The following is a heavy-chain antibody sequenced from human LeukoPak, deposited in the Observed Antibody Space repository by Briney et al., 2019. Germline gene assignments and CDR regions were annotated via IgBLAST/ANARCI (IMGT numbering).Heavy chain of an antibody. CDR1: GFTFSSYS. CDR3: ARAIGVPAAIGNYGMDV. Sequence: PGGSLRLSCAASGFTFSSYSMNWVRQAPGKGLEWVSYISSSSSTIYYADSAKGRFTISRDNAKNSLYLQMNSLRAEDTAVYYCARAIGVPAAIGNYGMDVWGQGTTVTVSS. V-gene: IGHV3-48*01. CDR2: ISSSSSTI. J-gene: IGHJ6*02. D-gene: IGHD2-2*01.